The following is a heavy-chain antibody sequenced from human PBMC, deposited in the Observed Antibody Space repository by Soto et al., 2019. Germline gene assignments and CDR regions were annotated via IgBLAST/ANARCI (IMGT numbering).Heavy chain of an antibody. CDR2: ISSSGSGI. CDR1: GFTFSDYY. Sequence: ESGGGVVQPGRSLRLSCAASGFTFSDYYMTWIRQASGKGLEWVSYISSSGSGIYYPDSVKGRFTISRDNAKNSLFLQMSSLRVEDTAVYYCARAYSDAFDIWGQGTMVTVSS. V-gene: IGHV3-11*01. J-gene: IGHJ3*02. D-gene: IGHD2-15*01. CDR3: ARAYSDAFDI.